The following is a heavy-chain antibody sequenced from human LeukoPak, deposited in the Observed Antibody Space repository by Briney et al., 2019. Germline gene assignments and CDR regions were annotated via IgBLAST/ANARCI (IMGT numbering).Heavy chain of an antibody. Sequence: SETLSLTCAVYGGSFSGYYWSWIRQPPGKGLEWIGEINHSGSTNYNPSLKSRVTISVDTSKNQFSLKLSSVTAADTAVYYCAGGKMRSTVVGYWGQGTLVTVSS. CDR3: AGGKMRSTVVGY. J-gene: IGHJ4*02. CDR1: GGSFSGYY. CDR2: INHSGST. V-gene: IGHV4-34*01. D-gene: IGHD4-17*01.